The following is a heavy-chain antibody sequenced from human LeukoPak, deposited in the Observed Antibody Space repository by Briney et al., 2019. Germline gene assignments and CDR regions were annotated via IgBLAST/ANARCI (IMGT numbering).Heavy chain of an antibody. CDR1: EFTFSAFW. CDR2: INQDGSAK. J-gene: IGHJ4*02. Sequence: GGSLRLSCAASEFTFSAFWMSWVRQAPGKGLEWVANINQDGSAKYYVDSVKGRFTVSRDNAENSLHLQTNSLRAEDTAIYYCARLWGDATIFDLWGQGTLVTVSS. CDR3: ARLWGDATIFDL. V-gene: IGHV3-7*03. D-gene: IGHD5-12*01.